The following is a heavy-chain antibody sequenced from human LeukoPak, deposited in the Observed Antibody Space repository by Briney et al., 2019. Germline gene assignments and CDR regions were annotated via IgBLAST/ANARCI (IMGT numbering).Heavy chain of an antibody. Sequence: GGSLRLSCAASGFSFSTIYMSWVRQAPGKGLEWVSVIYSGGSTYYADSVKGRFTISRDNSKNTLYLQMNSLRAEDTAVYYCARDLVAPYGMDVWGQGTTVTVSS. CDR1: GFSFSTIY. D-gene: IGHD5-12*01. J-gene: IGHJ6*02. CDR2: IYSGGST. CDR3: ARDLVAPYGMDV. V-gene: IGHV3-53*01.